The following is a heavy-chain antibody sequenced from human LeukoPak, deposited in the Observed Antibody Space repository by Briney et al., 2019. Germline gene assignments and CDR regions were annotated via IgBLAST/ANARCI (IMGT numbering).Heavy chain of an antibody. CDR1: GFTFSSYA. V-gene: IGHV3-23*01. J-gene: IGHJ4*02. CDR3: AKGRRLVRVSDYFDY. Sequence: GGSLRLSCAASGFTFSSYAMSWVRQAPGKGLEWVSAISGSGGSTYYADSVKGRFTISRDNSKNTLYLQMNSLRAEDTAVYYCAKGRRLVRVSDYFDYWGQGTLVTVSS. CDR2: ISGSGGST. D-gene: IGHD6-19*01.